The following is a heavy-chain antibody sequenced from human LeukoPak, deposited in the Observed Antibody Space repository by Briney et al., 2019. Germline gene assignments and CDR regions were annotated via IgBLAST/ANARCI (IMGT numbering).Heavy chain of an antibody. V-gene: IGHV3-7*01. D-gene: IGHD1-26*01. CDR3: ARRLGGSSQRDY. Sequence: GGSLRLSCAASGFTFSGYWMGWVRQAPGKGLEWVANINEVGSETHSVDSVEGRFTISRDSARNSLYLQMNSLRAEDTAVYYCARRLGGSSQRDYWGQGTLVTVSS. J-gene: IGHJ4*02. CDR1: GFTFSGYW. CDR2: INEVGSET.